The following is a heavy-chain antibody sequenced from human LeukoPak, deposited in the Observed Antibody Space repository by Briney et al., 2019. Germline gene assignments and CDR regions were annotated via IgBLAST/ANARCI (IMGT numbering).Heavy chain of an antibody. CDR1: GYTFTGYY. V-gene: IGHV1-2*02. Sequence: VASVKVSCKASGYTFTGYYMHWVRQAPGQGLEWMGWINPNSGGTNYAQKFQGRVTMTRDTSISTAYMELSRLRSDDTAVYYCARDLGDILTGLSLNWGQGTLVTVSS. CDR3: ARDLGDILTGLSLN. CDR2: INPNSGGT. J-gene: IGHJ4*02. D-gene: IGHD3-9*01.